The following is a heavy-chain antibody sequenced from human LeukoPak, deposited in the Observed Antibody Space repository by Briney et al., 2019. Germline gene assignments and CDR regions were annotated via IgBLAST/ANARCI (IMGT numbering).Heavy chain of an antibody. V-gene: IGHV4-59*12. Sequence: SETLSLTCTVSGGSISRYHWSWVRQPPGKGLEWIGYIYSSGSPNYNPSLKSRVTMSVDTSKNQFSLKLSSVTAADTAVYYCARVVVYYYDSSGYYWGGDAFDIWGQGTMVTVSS. CDR3: ARVVVYYYDSSGYYWGGDAFDI. J-gene: IGHJ3*02. D-gene: IGHD3-22*01. CDR2: IYSSGSP. CDR1: GGSISRYH.